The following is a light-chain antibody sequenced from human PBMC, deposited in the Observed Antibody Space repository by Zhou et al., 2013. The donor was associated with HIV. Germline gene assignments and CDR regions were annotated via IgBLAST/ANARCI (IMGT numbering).Light chain of an antibody. Sequence: DIQMTQSPSTLSASVGDRVTITCRASQSISSWLAWYQQKPGKAPKLLIYKASSLESGVPSRFSGSGSGTDFTLTISSLQPDDFATYYCQQYNSYSEYTFGQGTKLEIK. CDR1: QSISSW. CDR3: QQYNSYSEYT. CDR2: KAS. V-gene: IGKV1-5*03. J-gene: IGKJ2*01.